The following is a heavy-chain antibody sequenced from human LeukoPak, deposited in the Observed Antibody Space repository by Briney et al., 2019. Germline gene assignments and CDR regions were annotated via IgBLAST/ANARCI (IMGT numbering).Heavy chain of an antibody. V-gene: IGHV3-7*04. CDR2: IKQDGSHK. Sequence: PGGSLRLSCAASGFTFSSYWMSCVRQAPGKGLEWVANIKQDGSHKYYVDSGKGRFTISTDNTKNSLYLQINRLRTEDTSVYYCARDPYDSSWGLCYFDYWGQGNLVSVSS. CDR3: ARDPYDSSWGLCYFDY. J-gene: IGHJ4*02. D-gene: IGHD3-22*01. CDR1: GFTFSSYW.